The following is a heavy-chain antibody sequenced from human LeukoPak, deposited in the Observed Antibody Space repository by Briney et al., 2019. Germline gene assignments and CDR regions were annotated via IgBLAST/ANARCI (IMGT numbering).Heavy chain of an antibody. J-gene: IGHJ3*02. CDR2: IYYSGST. V-gene: IGHV4-39*07. Sequence: SETLSLTCTVSGGSISSSSYYWGWIRQPPGKGLEWIGSIYYSGSTYYNPSLKSRVTISVDTSKNQFSLKLSSVTAADTAVYYCATGGSDAFDIWGQGTMVTVSS. CDR3: ATGGSDAFDI. CDR1: GGSISSSSYY. D-gene: IGHD3-10*01.